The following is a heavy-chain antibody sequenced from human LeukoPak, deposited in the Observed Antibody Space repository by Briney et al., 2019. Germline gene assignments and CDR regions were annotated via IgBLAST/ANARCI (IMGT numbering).Heavy chain of an antibody. V-gene: IGHV4-4*07. J-gene: IGHJ3*02. CDR1: GGSISSYY. CDR2: IYTSGST. CDR3: ARDRGYYDSSGYYSDAFDI. D-gene: IGHD3-22*01. Sequence: SETLSLTCTVSGGSISSYYWSWIRQPAGKGLEWIGRIYTSGSTNYNPSLKSRVTMSVDTSKNQFSLKLSSVTAADTAVYYCARDRGYYDSSGYYSDAFDIWGQGTMVTVSS.